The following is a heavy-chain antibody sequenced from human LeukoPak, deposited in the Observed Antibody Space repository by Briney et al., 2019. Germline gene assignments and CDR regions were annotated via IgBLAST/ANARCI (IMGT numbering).Heavy chain of an antibody. CDR2: ISGTGGST. J-gene: IGHJ5*02. D-gene: IGHD6-13*01. CDR3: VTLKLVSA. Sequence: GGSLRLSCEASGFTFNNYAMHWVRQAPGKGLEWVSLISGTGGSTYYADSVKGRFTISRDNSKNTLYLQMNSLRAEDTAVYYCVTLKLVSAWGQGTLVTVSS. CDR1: GFTFNNYA. V-gene: IGHV3-23*01.